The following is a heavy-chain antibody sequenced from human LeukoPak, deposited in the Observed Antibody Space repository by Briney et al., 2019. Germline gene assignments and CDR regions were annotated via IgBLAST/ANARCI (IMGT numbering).Heavy chain of an antibody. CDR2: INHSGST. J-gene: IGHJ4*02. Sequence: PGGSLRLSCAASGFTFSSYAMSWIRQPPGKGLEWIGEINHSGSTYYNPSLKSRVTISVDTSKNQFSLKLSSVTAADTAVYYCARSGAVTYYDFWSGSQTDYWGQGTLVTVSS. D-gene: IGHD3-3*01. V-gene: IGHV4-34*01. CDR3: ARSGAVTYYDFWSGSQTDY. CDR1: GFTFSSYA.